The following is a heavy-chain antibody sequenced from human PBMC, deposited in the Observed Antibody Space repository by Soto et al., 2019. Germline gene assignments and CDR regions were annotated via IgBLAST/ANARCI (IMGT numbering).Heavy chain of an antibody. CDR2: ISEDGLTT. D-gene: IGHD3-10*01. Sequence: GGSLVLSCSASGFYFSVYWIHWVLQTPGKGPVWVARISEDGLTTNYADSVKGRFIISRDDAKSTLHLQMNRLRVEDTDVYYCTRGNRKDYYATGNYWGKGPKVPVSS. J-gene: IGHJ4*02. CDR3: TRGNRKDYYATGNY. V-gene: IGHV3-74*01. CDR1: GFYFSVYW.